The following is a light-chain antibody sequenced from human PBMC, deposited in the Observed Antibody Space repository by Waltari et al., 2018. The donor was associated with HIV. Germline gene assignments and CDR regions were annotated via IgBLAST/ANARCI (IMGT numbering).Light chain of an antibody. CDR1: SSDIGGCNY. J-gene: IGLJ3*02. V-gene: IGLV2-14*01. CDR2: EVS. Sequence: ALTQPASVSGSPGQSNTISCTGTSSDIGGCNYVSWYQQQLGKAPKLLISEVSNRPSGVSNRFSGSKSGNTASLTISGLQAEDEADYYCSSYTTSSTWVFGGGTKLTVL. CDR3: SSYTTSSTWV.